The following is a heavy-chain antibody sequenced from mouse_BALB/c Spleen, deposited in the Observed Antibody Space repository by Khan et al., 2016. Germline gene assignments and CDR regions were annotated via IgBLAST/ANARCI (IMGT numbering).Heavy chain of an antibody. Sequence: QVQLQQSGAELMKPGASVKISCKATGYTFSTYWIEWVKQRPGHGLEWIGEILPGSGSSNYNEKLKGKATFTADTSSKTAYMQLSSLTSEDSAVSYGARFYDNYDYGKDYWGQGTSVTITS. J-gene: IGHJ4*01. CDR2: ILPGSGSS. V-gene: IGHV1-9*01. CDR3: ARFYDNYDYGKDY. CDR1: GYTFSTYW. D-gene: IGHD2-4*01.